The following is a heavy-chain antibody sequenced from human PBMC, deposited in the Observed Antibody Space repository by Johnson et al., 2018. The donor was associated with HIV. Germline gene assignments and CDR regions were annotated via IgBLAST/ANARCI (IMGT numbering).Heavy chain of an antibody. CDR3: TTAFPREGESSGWFQDAFDI. V-gene: IGHV3-15*01. D-gene: IGHD6-19*01. J-gene: IGHJ3*02. CDR2: IKSKTDGGTT. CDR1: GFTFSNAW. Sequence: VQLVESGGGLVKPGGSLRLSCAASGFTFSNAWMSWVRQAPGKGLEWVGRIKSKTDGGTTDYAAPVKGRFTISRDDSKNTLYLQVNSLKTEDTAVYYCTTAFPREGESSGWFQDAFDIWGQGTMVTVSS.